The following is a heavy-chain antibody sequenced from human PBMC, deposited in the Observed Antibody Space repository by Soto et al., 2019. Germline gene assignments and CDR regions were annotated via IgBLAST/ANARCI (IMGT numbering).Heavy chain of an antibody. J-gene: IGHJ4*02. CDR3: ADMIEEAFFDH. Sequence: QVTLKESGPTLVKPTQTLTLTCTFSGVSLSTSGMGVGWIRQPPGKALEWLALVYWDDDKRYSPSLKSRLTITNDTSKNQIFLTMTYMDPVDTATYYGADMIEEAFFDHWGQGTLVTVSS. CDR2: VYWDDDK. D-gene: IGHD2-21*01. CDR1: GVSLSTSGMG. V-gene: IGHV2-5*02.